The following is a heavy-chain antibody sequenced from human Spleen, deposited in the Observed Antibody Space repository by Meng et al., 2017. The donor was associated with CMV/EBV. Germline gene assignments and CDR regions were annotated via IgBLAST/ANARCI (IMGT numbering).Heavy chain of an antibody. Sequence: GGSLRLSCAASGFTFSSYAMSWVRQAPGKGLEWVSSISSSSSYIYYADSVKGRFTISRDNAKNSLYLQMNSLRAEDTAVYYCAREGMATIDAFDIWGQGTMVTVSS. V-gene: IGHV3-21*01. J-gene: IGHJ3*02. CDR2: ISSSSSYI. CDR3: AREGMATIDAFDI. CDR1: GFTFSSYA. D-gene: IGHD5-24*01.